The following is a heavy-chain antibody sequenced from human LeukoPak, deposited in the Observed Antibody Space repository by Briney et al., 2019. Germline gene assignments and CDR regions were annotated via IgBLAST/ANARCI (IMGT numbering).Heavy chain of an antibody. V-gene: IGHV3-9*01. CDR2: ISWNSGSI. CDR3: AREDYGALFDFDY. D-gene: IGHD4-17*01. Sequence: GGSLRLSCAASGFTFDDYAMHWVRQAPGKGLEWVSGISWNSGSIGYADSVKGRFTISRDNAKNSLYLQMNSLRAEDTAVYYCAREDYGALFDFDYWGQGTLVTVSS. CDR1: GFTFDDYA. J-gene: IGHJ4*02.